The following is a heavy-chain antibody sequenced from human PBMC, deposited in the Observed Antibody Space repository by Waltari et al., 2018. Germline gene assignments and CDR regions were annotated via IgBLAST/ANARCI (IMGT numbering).Heavy chain of an antibody. CDR2: IFHTGNT. J-gene: IGHJ5*02. CDR1: GYSISSGYY. V-gene: IGHV4-38-2*01. Sequence: QVHLQESGPGLVKSSETLSLTCAVSGYSISSGYYWGWIRQPPGKVLEWVGSIFHTGNTYSNPSLKSRVTISVDKSKNQFSLKFNSVTAADTAVYYCARVHWGSSGNWFDPWGQGTPVIVSS. D-gene: IGHD1-26*01. CDR3: ARVHWGSSGNWFDP.